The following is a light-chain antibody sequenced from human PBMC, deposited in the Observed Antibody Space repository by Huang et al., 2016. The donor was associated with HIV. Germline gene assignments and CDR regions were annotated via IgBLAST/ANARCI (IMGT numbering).Light chain of an antibody. CDR1: QSVSSN. J-gene: IGKJ1*01. CDR2: GAS. CDR3: QQYNNWPPWT. Sequence: EIVMTQSPATLSVSPGERATLSCRASQSVSSNLAWYQQKPGQAPRLLIDGASTRATGIPARFSGSGSGTEFTLTISSLQSEEFAVYYCQQYNNWPPWTFGQGTKVEIK. V-gene: IGKV3-15*01.